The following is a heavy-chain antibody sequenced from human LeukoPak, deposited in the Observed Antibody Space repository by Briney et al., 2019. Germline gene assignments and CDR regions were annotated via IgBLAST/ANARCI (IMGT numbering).Heavy chain of an antibody. CDR1: GGTFSSYA. Sequence: ASVKVSCKASGGTFSSYAISWVRQAPGQGLEWMGWINPNSGGTNYAQKFQGRVTMTRDTSVSTAYMELSRLRSDDTAVYYCAIQTADFWSGPFDYWGQGTLVTVSS. V-gene: IGHV1-2*02. D-gene: IGHD3-3*01. CDR2: INPNSGGT. CDR3: AIQTADFWSGPFDY. J-gene: IGHJ4*02.